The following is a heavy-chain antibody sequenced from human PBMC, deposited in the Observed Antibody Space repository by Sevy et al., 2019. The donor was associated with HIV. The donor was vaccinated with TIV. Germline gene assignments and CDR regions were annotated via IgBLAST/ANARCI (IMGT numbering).Heavy chain of an antibody. V-gene: IGHV3-7*01. CDR1: GFTFSSYW. CDR3: ARVVVLWFGEPEYYFDY. D-gene: IGHD3-10*01. Sequence: QPGGSLRLSCAASGFTFSSYWMSWVRQAPGKGLEWVANIKQDGSEKYYVDPVKGRFTISRDNAKNSLYLQMNSLRAEDTAVYYCARVVVLWFGEPEYYFDYWGQGTLVTVSS. CDR2: IKQDGSEK. J-gene: IGHJ4*02.